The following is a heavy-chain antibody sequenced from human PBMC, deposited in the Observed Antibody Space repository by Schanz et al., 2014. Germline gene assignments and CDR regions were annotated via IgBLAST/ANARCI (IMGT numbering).Heavy chain of an antibody. V-gene: IGHV3-7*05. CDR3: AKDSTHIDIVLVPTAIDY. J-gene: IGHJ4*02. CDR1: GFTFSKYW. Sequence: EVQLVESGGGLVQPGGSLRLSCGGSGFTFSKYWMSWVRQAPGKGLEWVANIKQDGSEKYYVDAVKGRFTISRDNSKNTLYLQMNSLRAEDTAVYYCAKDSTHIDIVLVPTAIDYWGQGTLVTVSS. D-gene: IGHD2-2*01. CDR2: IKQDGSEK.